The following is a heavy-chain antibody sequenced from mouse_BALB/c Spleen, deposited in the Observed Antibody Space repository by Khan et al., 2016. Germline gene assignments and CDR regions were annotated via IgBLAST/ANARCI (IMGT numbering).Heavy chain of an antibody. CDR2: IWGDGRT. V-gene: IGHV2-6-7*01. CDR3: SSDYDGFAY. CDR1: GFSLTGYG. J-gene: IGHJ3*01. D-gene: IGHD2-12*01. Sequence: QVQLKESGPGLVAPSQSLSITCTVSGFSLTGYGVNWVRQPPGKGLAWLGKIWGDGRTDYNSALKSRVSISKDNSKSQVFLKMNSLQTDDTANYDCSSDYDGFAYWGQGTLVIVSA.